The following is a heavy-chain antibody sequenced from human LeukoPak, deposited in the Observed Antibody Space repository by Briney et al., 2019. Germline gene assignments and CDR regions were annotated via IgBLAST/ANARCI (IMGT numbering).Heavy chain of an antibody. Sequence: SQTLSLTCAVYVRSFSGYYWSWIRQPPGKGLEWIGEINHSGSTNYNPSLKSRVTISVDTSKNQFSLKLSSVSAADTAVYYCARGSLYYYMDVWGKGPTVTVSS. J-gene: IGHJ6*03. CDR2: INHSGST. CDR1: VRSFSGYY. CDR3: ARGSLYYYMDV. V-gene: IGHV4-34*01.